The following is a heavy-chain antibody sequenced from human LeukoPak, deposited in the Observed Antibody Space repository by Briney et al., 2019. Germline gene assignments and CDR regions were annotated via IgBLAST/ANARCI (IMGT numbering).Heavy chain of an antibody. CDR2: ISYDGSNK. J-gene: IGHJ4*02. V-gene: IGHV3-30*03. D-gene: IGHD3-10*01. CDR3: ARGSNGSGSYYPYPDY. Sequence: GSLRLSCAASGFTFSSYGMHWVRQAPGKGLEWVAVISYDGSNKYYADSVKGRFTISRDNSKNTLYLQMNSLRAEDTAVYYCARGSNGSGSYYPYPDYWGQGTLVTVSS. CDR1: GFTFSSYG.